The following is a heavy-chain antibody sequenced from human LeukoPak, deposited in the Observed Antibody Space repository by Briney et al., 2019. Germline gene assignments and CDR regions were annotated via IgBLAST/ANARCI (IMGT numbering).Heavy chain of an antibody. V-gene: IGHV3-74*01. CDR1: GFTLRNYW. CDR3: ARDPIGGRPDF. J-gene: IGHJ4*02. Sequence: GGSLSLSCAVSGFTLRNYWMHWIRQVPGKGLVWVSRIHRDGTTTDYADSVKGRFTISRDAAKDTLFLQMNSLRAEDTGVFYCARDPIGGRPDFWGQGTLVSVSS. D-gene: IGHD2-15*01. CDR2: IHRDGTTT.